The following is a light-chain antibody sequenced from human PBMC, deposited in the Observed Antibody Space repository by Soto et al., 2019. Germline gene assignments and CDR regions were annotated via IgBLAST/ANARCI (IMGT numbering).Light chain of an antibody. J-gene: IGLJ1*01. CDR2: DVT. CDR1: SSDVGGYNF. CDR3: SSYTSISTYV. Sequence: LTQPASVSGSPGQSITISCTGTSSDVGGYNFVSWYQQHPDKAPRLMIYDVTNRPSGVSNRFSGSKSGNTASLTISGLQAEDEADYYCSSYTSISTYVFGTGTKVTVL. V-gene: IGLV2-14*01.